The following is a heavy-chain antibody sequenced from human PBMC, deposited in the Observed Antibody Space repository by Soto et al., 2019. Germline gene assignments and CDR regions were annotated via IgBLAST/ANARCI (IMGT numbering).Heavy chain of an antibody. CDR3: ERYAGDCTYGDLFAPLNS. J-gene: IGHJ5*01. V-gene: IGHV1-69*06. CDR1: GGTFDRHC. CDR2: VVPIFGAP. D-gene: IGHD2-8*01. Sequence: QAQFVQSGAEVKTPGSSVRVSCRSTGGTFDRHCLIWLRQAPGQGLEWMGGVVPIFGAPRYSQQFQASVTITADICISTTYMKVFRLTTDDAALYYSERYAGDCTYGDLFAPLNSLSHGSRSTDSS.